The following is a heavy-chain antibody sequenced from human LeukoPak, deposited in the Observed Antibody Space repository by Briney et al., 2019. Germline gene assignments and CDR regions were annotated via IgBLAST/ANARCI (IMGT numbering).Heavy chain of an antibody. CDR3: ARDSNWNYDY. CDR2: IYYSGST. J-gene: IGHJ4*02. D-gene: IGHD1-7*01. CDR1: GGSISSYY. V-gene: IGHV4-59*08. Sequence: SETLSLTCTVSGGSISSYYWNWIRQPPGKGLEWIGYIYYSGSTNYNPSLKSRVTISVDTSKNQFSLKLSSVTAADTAVYFCARDSNWNYDYWGQGTLVTVSS.